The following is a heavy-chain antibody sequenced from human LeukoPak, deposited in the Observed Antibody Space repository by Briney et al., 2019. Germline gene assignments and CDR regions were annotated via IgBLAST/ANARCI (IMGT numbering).Heavy chain of an antibody. CDR2: ISSSGSTI. Sequence: GGSLRLSCAASGFTFSDYYMSWVRQAPGKGLEWGSYISSSGSTIYYADSVKGRFTISGDNAKNSLYLQMNSLRAEDTAVYYCARDGAGTFDEPNYFDYWGQGTLVTVSS. J-gene: IGHJ4*02. D-gene: IGHD6-19*01. CDR3: ARDGAGTFDEPNYFDY. V-gene: IGHV3-11*04. CDR1: GFTFSDYY.